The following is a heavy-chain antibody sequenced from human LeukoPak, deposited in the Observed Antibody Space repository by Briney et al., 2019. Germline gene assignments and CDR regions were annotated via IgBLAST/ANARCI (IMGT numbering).Heavy chain of an antibody. D-gene: IGHD2-2*01. J-gene: IGHJ4*02. V-gene: IGHV4-34*01. CDR3: AGPSSTKETFDY. CDR1: GGSFSGYY. CDR2: INHSGST. Sequence: SETLSPTCAVYGGSFSGYYWSWTRQPPGKGLEWIGEINHSGSTNYNPSLKSRVTISVDTSKNQFSLKLSSVTAADTAVYYCAGPSSTKETFDYWGQGTLVTVSS.